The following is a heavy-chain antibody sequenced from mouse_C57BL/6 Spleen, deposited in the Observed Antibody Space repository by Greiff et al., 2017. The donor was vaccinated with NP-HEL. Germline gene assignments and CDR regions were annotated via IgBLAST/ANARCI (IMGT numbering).Heavy chain of an antibody. D-gene: IGHD1-1*01. Sequence: VQLQQPGAELVRPGSSVKLSCKASGYTFTSYWMDWVKQRPGQGLEWIGNIYPSDSETHYNQKFKDKATLTVDKSSSTAYMQLSSLTSEDSAVYYCARLITTVVATRYFDVWGTGTTVTVSS. CDR1: GYTFTSYW. CDR3: ARLITTVVATRYFDV. J-gene: IGHJ1*03. CDR2: IYPSDSET. V-gene: IGHV1-61*01.